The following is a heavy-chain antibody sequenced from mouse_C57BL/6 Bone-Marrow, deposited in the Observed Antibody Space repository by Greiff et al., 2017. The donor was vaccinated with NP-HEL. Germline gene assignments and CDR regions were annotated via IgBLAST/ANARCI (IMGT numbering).Heavy chain of an antibody. V-gene: IGHV6-6*01. CDR3: TRAATTVVATRAMDY. Sequence: EVKLEESGGGLVQPGGSMKLSCAASGFTFSDAWMDWVRQSPEKGLEWVAEIRNTANNHATYYAKSVKGRFIISRDDSKSSVYLQMNSLRAEDTGIYYCTRAATTVVATRAMDYWGQGTSVTVSS. CDR2: IRNTANNHAT. J-gene: IGHJ4*01. CDR1: GFTFSDAW. D-gene: IGHD1-1*01.